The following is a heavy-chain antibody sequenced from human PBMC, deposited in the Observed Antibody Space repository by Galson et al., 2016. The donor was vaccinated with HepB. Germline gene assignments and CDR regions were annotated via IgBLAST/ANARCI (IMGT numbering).Heavy chain of an antibody. V-gene: IGHV3-30*18. CDR3: AKRPEYCPPGGCSVDY. Sequence: SLRLSCAGSGFIFSGYGMHWVRQAPGKGLEWVAADSMDGRRKFYADSVKGRFTISRDNSNNMLFLQMSSLRPDDTAVYYCAKRPEYCPPGGCSVDYWGQGTLVSVSS. D-gene: IGHD2/OR15-2a*01. J-gene: IGHJ4*02. CDR2: DSMDGRRK. CDR1: GFIFSGYG.